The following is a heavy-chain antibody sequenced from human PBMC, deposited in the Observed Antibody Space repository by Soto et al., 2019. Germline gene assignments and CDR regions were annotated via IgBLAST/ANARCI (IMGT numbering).Heavy chain of an antibody. Sequence: PSETLSLTCAVYGVSFRDSYWNWIRQPPGKGLEWIGEINHRGSRNYNPSLEGRVRISVDTSKNQFSLNVSSVTAADTAVYYCARGFASVSYFNAFDIWGQGTMVTVSS. J-gene: IGHJ3*02. D-gene: IGHD3-10*01. V-gene: IGHV4-34*01. CDR1: GVSFRDSY. CDR3: ARGFASVSYFNAFDI. CDR2: INHRGSR.